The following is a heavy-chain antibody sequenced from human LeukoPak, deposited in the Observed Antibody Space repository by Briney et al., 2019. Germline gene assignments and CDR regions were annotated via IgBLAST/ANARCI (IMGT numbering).Heavy chain of an antibody. Sequence: PSETLSLTCTVSGGSISVYYWSWIRQPPGKGLEWIGYIYYSGSTNYNPSLKSRVTISVDTSKNQFSLKLSSVTAADTAVYYCARHSKYYYDSSGSYVGYFQDWGQGTLVTVSS. V-gene: IGHV4-59*08. D-gene: IGHD3-22*01. CDR2: IYYSGST. J-gene: IGHJ1*01. CDR1: GGSISVYY. CDR3: ARHSKYYYDSSGSYVGYFQD.